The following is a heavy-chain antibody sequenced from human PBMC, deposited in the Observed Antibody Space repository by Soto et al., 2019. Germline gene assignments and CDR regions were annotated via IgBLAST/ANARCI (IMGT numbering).Heavy chain of an antibody. Sequence: SETLSLTCTVSGGSISSYYWSWIRQPPGKGLEWIGYIYYSGSTNYNPSLKSRVTISVDTSKNQFSLKLSSVTAADTAVYYCARSEEALRYFDWFTWGQGTLVTVSS. J-gene: IGHJ5*02. CDR2: IYYSGST. CDR3: ARSEEALRYFDWFT. D-gene: IGHD3-9*01. V-gene: IGHV4-59*08. CDR1: GGSISSYY.